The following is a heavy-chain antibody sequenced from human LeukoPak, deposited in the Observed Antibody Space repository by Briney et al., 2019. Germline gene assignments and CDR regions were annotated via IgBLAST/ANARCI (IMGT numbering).Heavy chain of an antibody. J-gene: IGHJ4*02. V-gene: IGHV3-66*01. CDR3: ARESIDYYDSSGYYDY. CDR2: IYSGGST. D-gene: IGHD3-22*01. CDR1: GFTVSSNY. Sequence: GGSLRLSCVASGFTVSSNYMSWVRQAPGKGLEWVSVIYSGGSTYYADSVKGRFTISRDNSKNTLYLQMNSLRAEDTAVYYCARESIDYYDSSGYYDYWGQGTLVTVSS.